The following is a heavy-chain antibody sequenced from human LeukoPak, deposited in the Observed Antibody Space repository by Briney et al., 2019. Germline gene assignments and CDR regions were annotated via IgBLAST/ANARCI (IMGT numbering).Heavy chain of an antibody. V-gene: IGHV4-59*01. CDR1: GASISDYY. Sequence: SETLSLTCTVSGASISDYYWSWIRQPPGKGLEWIGYVYYSGSTNYNPSLKSRVTISVDTSKNQFSLKLTSVTAADTAVYYCARDTRPSNYYYYGMDVWGQGTTVTVSS. CDR2: VYYSGST. J-gene: IGHJ6*02. CDR3: ARDTRPSNYYYYGMDV. D-gene: IGHD6-6*01.